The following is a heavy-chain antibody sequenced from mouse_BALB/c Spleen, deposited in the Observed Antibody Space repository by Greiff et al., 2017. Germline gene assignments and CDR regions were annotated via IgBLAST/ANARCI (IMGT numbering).Heavy chain of an antibody. V-gene: IGHV3-2*02. D-gene: IGHD1-2*01. CDR3: ARSEAHYYGWGFAY. CDR1: GYSITSDYA. J-gene: IGHJ3*01. CDR2: ISYSGST. Sequence: EVKLMESGPGLVKPSQSLSLTCTVTGYSITSDYAWNWIRQFPGNKLEWMGYISYSGSTSYNPSLKSRISITRDTSKNQFFLQLNSVTTEDTATYYCARSEAHYYGWGFAYWGQGTLVTVSA.